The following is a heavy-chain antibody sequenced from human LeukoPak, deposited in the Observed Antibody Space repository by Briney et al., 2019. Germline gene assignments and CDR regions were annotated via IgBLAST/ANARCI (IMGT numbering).Heavy chain of an antibody. J-gene: IGHJ4*02. CDR1: GFTFSSYS. CDR3: ARDKAKGVVVPAAPFDY. V-gene: IGHV3-21*01. Sequence: GGSLRLSCAASGFTFSSYSMNWVRQAPGKGLEWVSSISSSSSYIYYADSVKGRFTISRDNAKNSLYLQMNSLRAEDAAVYYCARDKAKGVVVPAAPFDYWGQGTLVTVSS. D-gene: IGHD2-2*01. CDR2: ISSSSSYI.